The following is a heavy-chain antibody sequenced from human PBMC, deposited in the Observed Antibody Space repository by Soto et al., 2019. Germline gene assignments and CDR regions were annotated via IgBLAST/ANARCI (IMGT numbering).Heavy chain of an antibody. D-gene: IGHD2-2*01. J-gene: IGHJ6*02. CDR1: GYSFTSYW. Sequence: PGESLKISCKGSGYSFTSYWISWVRQMPGKGLEWMGRIDPSDSYTNYSPSFQGHVTISADKSISTAYLQWSSLKASDTAMYYCARSLIVVVPAAPRVLYYGMDVWGQGTTVTVSS. CDR2: IDPSDSYT. V-gene: IGHV5-10-1*01. CDR3: ARSLIVVVPAAPRVLYYGMDV.